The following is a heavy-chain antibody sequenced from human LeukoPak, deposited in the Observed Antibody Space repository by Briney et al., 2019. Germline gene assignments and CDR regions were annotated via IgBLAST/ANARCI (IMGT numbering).Heavy chain of an antibody. CDR1: GGTFSSYA. CDR2: IIPIFGTA. CDR3: ARRAISIVGAFDY. D-gene: IGHD1-26*01. J-gene: IGHJ4*02. V-gene: IGHV1-69*05. Sequence: SVKVSCKASGGTFSSYAISWVRQAPGQGLEWMGGIIPIFGTANYAQKFQGRVTITTDESTSTAYMELSSLRSEDTAVYYCARRAISIVGAFDYWGQGTLVTVSS.